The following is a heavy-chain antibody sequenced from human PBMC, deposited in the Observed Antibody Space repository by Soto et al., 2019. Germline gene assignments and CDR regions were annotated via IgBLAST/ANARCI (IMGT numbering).Heavy chain of an antibody. CDR3: ARDVKLAYGDYVAFDI. CDR1: GFTFSSYS. V-gene: IGHV3-21*01. J-gene: IGHJ3*02. CDR2: ISSSSSYI. Sequence: EVQLVESGGGLVKPGGSLRLSCAASGFTFSSYSMNWVRQAPGKGLEWVSSISSSSSYIYYADSVKGRFTISRDNAKNSLYLQMNSLRAEDTAVYYCARDVKLAYGDYVAFDIWGQGTMVTVSS. D-gene: IGHD4-17*01.